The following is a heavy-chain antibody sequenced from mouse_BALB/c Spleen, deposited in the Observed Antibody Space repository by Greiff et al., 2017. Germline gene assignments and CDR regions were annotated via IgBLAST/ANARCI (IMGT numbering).Heavy chain of an antibody. Sequence: EVKLVESGGGLVQPGGSLRLSCATSGFTFTDYYMSWVRQPPGKALEWLGFIRNKANGYTTEYSASVKGRFTISRDNSQSILYLQMNTLRAEDSATYYCARESPYYGWFAYWGQGTLVTVSA. D-gene: IGHD2-10*01. CDR2: IRNKANGYTT. J-gene: IGHJ3*01. V-gene: IGHV7-3*02. CDR3: ARESPYYGWFAY. CDR1: GFTFTDYY.